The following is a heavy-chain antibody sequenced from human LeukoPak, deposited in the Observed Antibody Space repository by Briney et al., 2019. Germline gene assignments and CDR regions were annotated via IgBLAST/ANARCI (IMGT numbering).Heavy chain of an antibody. Sequence: PSETLSLTCAVYGGPFSGYYWSWIRQPPGKGLEWIGEIKHSGSTNYNPSLKSRVTISVDTSKNQFSLKLSSVTAADTAVYYCARGDQTLWFRDRRGFDPWGQGTLVTVSS. CDR2: IKHSGST. D-gene: IGHD3-10*01. CDR3: ARGDQTLWFRDRRGFDP. CDR1: GGPFSGYY. V-gene: IGHV4-34*01. J-gene: IGHJ5*02.